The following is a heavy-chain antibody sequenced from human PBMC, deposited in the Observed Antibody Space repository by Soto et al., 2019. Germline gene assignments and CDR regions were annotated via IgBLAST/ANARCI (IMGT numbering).Heavy chain of an antibody. CDR1: GFTFDDYA. D-gene: IGHD6-13*01. V-gene: IGHV3-9*01. Sequence: EVQLVESGGGLVQPGRSLRLSCAASGFTFDDYAMHWVRQAPGKGLEWVSGISWNSGSIAYADSVKGRFTISRDNAKNSLFLQMNHLGAEDTGLYYCTKGGYSSNLPYVFDIWGQGTMVTISS. CDR2: ISWNSGSI. CDR3: TKGGYSSNLPYVFDI. J-gene: IGHJ3*02.